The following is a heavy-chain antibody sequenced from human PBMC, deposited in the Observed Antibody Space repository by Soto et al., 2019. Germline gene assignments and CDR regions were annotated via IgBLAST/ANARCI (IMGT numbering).Heavy chain of an antibody. V-gene: IGHV3-9*01. J-gene: IGHJ4*02. CDR1: GFTFDAYA. CDR3: AKDDVDTAMD. CDR2: ISWNSGSI. Sequence: EVQLVESGGGLVQPGRSLRLSCAASGFTFDAYAMHWVRQAPVKGLEWVSGISWNSGSIGYADSVKGRFTISRDNAKNSLYLQMNSLRAEDTALYYCAKDDVDTAMDWGQGTLVTVSS. D-gene: IGHD5-18*01.